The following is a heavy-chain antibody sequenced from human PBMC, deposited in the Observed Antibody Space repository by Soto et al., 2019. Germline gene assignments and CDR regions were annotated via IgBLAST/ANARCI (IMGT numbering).Heavy chain of an antibody. Sequence: PSETLSLTCTVSGGSVSSGSYYWSWIRQPPGKGLEWIGYIYYSGSTNYNPSLKSRVTISVDTSKNQFSLKLSSVTAADTAVYYCAREKGVATTNFDYWGQGTLVTSPQ. J-gene: IGHJ4*02. CDR1: GGSVSSGSYY. CDR3: AREKGVATTNFDY. D-gene: IGHD5-12*01. V-gene: IGHV4-61*01. CDR2: IYYSGST.